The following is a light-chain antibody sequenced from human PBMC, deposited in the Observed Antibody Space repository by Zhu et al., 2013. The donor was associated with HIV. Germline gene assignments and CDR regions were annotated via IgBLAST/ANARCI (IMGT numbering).Light chain of an antibody. V-gene: IGKV3-15*01. Sequence: EIVLTQSPGTLSVSPGDRATLSCRASQNVSSNLAWYQQKPGQAPRLLIYGAPTRATGIPARFSGSGSGTDFTLTITSLQSEDFAVYYCQQYGISPYTFGQGTKLGDQ. CDR2: GAP. J-gene: IGKJ2*01. CDR1: QNVSSN. CDR3: QQYGISPYT.